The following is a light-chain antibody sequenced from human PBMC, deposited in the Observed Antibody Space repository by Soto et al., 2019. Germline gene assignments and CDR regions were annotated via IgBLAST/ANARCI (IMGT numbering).Light chain of an antibody. CDR2: RNN. CDR3: AAWDNSLSGVV. J-gene: IGLJ2*01. V-gene: IGLV1-47*01. CDR1: SSNIGGNY. Sequence: QSVLTQPPSASGTPGQRVTISCSGSSSNIGGNYVYWFQQLPGTAPKLLIYRNNERPSGVPDRFSGSKSGTSASLASSGLRSEDEAVYYCAAWDNSLSGVVFGGGTKLT.